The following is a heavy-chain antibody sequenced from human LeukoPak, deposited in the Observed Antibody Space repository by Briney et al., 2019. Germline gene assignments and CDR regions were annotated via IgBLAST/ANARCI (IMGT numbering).Heavy chain of an antibody. V-gene: IGHV4-39*01. CDR3: ARSGSYPDY. J-gene: IGHJ4*02. D-gene: IGHD1-26*01. Sequence: SETLSLTCTVSGGSISSSSYYWGWIRQPPGKGLEWIGSIYYSGSTYYNPSLRSRVTISVDTSKNQFSLKLSSVTAADTAVYYCARSGSYPDYWGQGTLVTVSS. CDR1: GGSISSSSYY. CDR2: IYYSGST.